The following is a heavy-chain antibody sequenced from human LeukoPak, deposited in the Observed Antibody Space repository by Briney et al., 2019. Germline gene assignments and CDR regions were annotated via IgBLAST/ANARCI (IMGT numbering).Heavy chain of an antibody. CDR2: IYTSGST. CDR3: ARITWELGSFDY. CDR1: GGSISSGSYY. V-gene: IGHV4-61*02. D-gene: IGHD1-26*01. Sequence: PSQTLSLTCTVSGGSISSGSYYWSWIRQPAGKGLEWIGRIYTSGSTNYNPSLKSRVTISVDTSKNQFSLKLSFVTAADTAVYYCARITWELGSFDYWGQGTLVTVSS. J-gene: IGHJ4*02.